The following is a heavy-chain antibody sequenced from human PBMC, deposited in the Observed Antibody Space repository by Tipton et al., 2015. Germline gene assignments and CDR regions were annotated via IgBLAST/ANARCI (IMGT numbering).Heavy chain of an antibody. CDR3: ARDTGVRYCTSTSCHWGGMDV. CDR1: GGSISSGGYY. D-gene: IGHD2-2*01. Sequence: TLSLTCTVSGGSISSGGYYWSWIRQHPGKGLEWIGYIYYSGSTYYNPSLKSQVIISEDTSKNQFSLKLNSVTAADTAVYYCARDTGVRYCTSTSCHWGGMDVWGQGTTVTVSS. J-gene: IGHJ6*02. V-gene: IGHV4-31*01. CDR2: IYYSGST.